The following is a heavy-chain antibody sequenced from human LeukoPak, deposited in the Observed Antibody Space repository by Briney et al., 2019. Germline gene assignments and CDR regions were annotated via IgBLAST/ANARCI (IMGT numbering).Heavy chain of an antibody. V-gene: IGHV3-30*04. CDR3: AREVSSRIDFDY. Sequence: PGRSLRLSCAASGFTFCTYAMHWVRQAPGKGLEWVAVISYDGSNKYYADSVKGRFTISRDNSKNTLYLQMNSLRAEDTAVYYCAREVSSRIDFDYWGQGTLVTVSS. D-gene: IGHD6-13*01. CDR2: ISYDGSNK. CDR1: GFTFCTYA. J-gene: IGHJ4*02.